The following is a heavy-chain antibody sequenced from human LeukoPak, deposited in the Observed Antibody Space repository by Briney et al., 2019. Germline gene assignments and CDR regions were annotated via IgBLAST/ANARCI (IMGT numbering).Heavy chain of an antibody. J-gene: IGHJ4*02. V-gene: IGHV3-7*01. Sequence: GGSLRLSCAAPGFTFSSDWMSSVRQAPGKGLEWVANIKQDGSEKNYVGSVKGRFTISRDNAKNSLYLQMSSLRVEDTAVYNCATDRAYFDYGGQGTLVTVS. CDR1: GFTFSSDW. CDR3: ATDRAYFDY. CDR2: IKQDGSEK. D-gene: IGHD3-10*01.